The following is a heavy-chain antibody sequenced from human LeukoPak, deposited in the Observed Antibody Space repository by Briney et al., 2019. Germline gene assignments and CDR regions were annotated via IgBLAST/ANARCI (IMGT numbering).Heavy chain of an antibody. CDR1: GFDFSDYA. D-gene: IGHD5-18*01. V-gene: IGHV3-64*02. J-gene: IGHJ3*02. CDR2: ISRTGNGT. Sequence: GGSLRLSCTAPGFDFSDYAMHWVRQAPGKGLEYVSAISRTGNGTYYADSVRGRFSISRDNSKSTMYLQMNSLRAEDTAVYYCARDRAAMGKWAFDIWGQGTMVTVSS. CDR3: ARDRAAMGKWAFDI.